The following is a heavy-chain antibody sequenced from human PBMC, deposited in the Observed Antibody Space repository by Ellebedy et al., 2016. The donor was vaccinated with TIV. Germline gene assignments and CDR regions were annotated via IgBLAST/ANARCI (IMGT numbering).Heavy chain of an antibody. V-gene: IGHV3-7*01. CDR2: IKLDGSEK. CDR3: ARDPSGYDYPYFDY. J-gene: IGHJ4*02. D-gene: IGHD5-12*01. CDR1: GFTFGDYA. Sequence: GGSLRLXXTASGFTFGDYAMSWFRQAPGKGLEWVANIKLDGSEKYYVDSVKGRFTISRDNAKNSLYLQMNSLRAEDTAVYYCARDPSGYDYPYFDYWGQGTLVTVSS.